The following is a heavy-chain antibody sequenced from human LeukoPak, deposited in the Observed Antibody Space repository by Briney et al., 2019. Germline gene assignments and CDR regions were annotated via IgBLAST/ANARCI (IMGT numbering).Heavy chain of an antibody. CDR1: GGSISSGSYY. CDR3: ARERTYCSSTGCFDGFDY. V-gene: IGHV4-61*02. Sequence: PSETLSLTCTVSGGSISSGSYYWSWIRQPAGKGLEWIGRIYTSGSTNYNPSLKSRVTISVDTSKNQFSLKLSSVTAADTAVYYRARERTYCSSTGCFDGFDYWGQGTLVTVSS. CDR2: IYTSGST. D-gene: IGHD2-2*01. J-gene: IGHJ4*02.